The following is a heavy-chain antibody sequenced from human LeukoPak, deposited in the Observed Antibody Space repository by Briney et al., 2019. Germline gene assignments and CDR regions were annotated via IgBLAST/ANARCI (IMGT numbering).Heavy chain of an antibody. CDR3: AKSIVAAALFDY. D-gene: IGHD2-2*01. Sequence: PGGSLRLSCAASGFTFSNYDMHWVRQAPGKGLKWVAVISYDGTNKYYADSVKGRFTISRDNSKNTVYLQMNSLRAEDTAVYYCAKSIVAAALFDYWGQGTLVTVSS. CDR2: ISYDGTNK. CDR1: GFTFSNYD. V-gene: IGHV3-30*18. J-gene: IGHJ4*02.